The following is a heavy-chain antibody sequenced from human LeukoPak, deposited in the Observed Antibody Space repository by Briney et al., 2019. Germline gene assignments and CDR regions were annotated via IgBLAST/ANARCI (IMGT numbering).Heavy chain of an antibody. D-gene: IGHD3-22*01. CDR3: ARGGVYYYDSSVIDY. CDR2: INPSGGST. V-gene: IGHV1-46*01. J-gene: IGHJ4*02. CDR1: GYTFTSYY. Sequence: ASVKVSCKASGYTFTSYYMHWVRQAHGQGLEWMGIINPSGGSTSYAQKFQGRVTMTRDTSTSTVYMELSSLRSEDTAVYYCARGGVYYYDSSVIDYWGQGTLVTVSS.